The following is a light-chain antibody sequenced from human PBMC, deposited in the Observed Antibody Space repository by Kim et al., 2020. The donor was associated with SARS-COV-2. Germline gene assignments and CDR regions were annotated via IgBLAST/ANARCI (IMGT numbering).Light chain of an antibody. CDR1: SSNIGSNP. V-gene: IGLV1-44*01. CDR3: AAWDDSLNGYV. Sequence: ELTQPPSASGTPGQRVTISCSGSSSNIGSNPVNWYQQLPGTAPKVLIYNNNQRPSGVPDRFSGSKSGTSASLAISGLQSEDEADYYCAAWDDSLNGYVFGTGTKVTVL. J-gene: IGLJ1*01. CDR2: NNN.